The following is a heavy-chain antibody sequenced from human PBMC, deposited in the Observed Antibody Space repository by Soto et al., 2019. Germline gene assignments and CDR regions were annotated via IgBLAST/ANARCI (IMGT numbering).Heavy chain of an antibody. V-gene: IGHV1-18*01. J-gene: IGHJ5*02. D-gene: IGHD6-6*01. CDR3: ARVARGSSKWFDP. Sequence: QVQLVQSGAEVKKPGASVKVSCKAAGYTFSTDEISWLLQSPGQWLEWMGGSSTSNGETNYAQMLQGRVTMTTDTTTSTEYMELRRLRSDDTAGYFCARVARGSSKWFDPWGHGTLVTVSS. CDR2: SSTSNGET. CDR1: GYTFSTDE.